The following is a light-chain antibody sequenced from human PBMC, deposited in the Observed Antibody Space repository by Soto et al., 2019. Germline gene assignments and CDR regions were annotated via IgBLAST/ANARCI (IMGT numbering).Light chain of an antibody. Sequence: DIQMTQSPSSLSASVGDGVTITCRASENINNNLNWYQQKPGKAPKLLIHAASTLQSGVPSRFSGSGSGTDFTLSISSLQPEDFATYYCQQSYSIPYTFGQGTKLDMK. J-gene: IGKJ2*01. CDR2: AAS. CDR1: ENINNN. V-gene: IGKV1-39*01. CDR3: QQSYSIPYT.